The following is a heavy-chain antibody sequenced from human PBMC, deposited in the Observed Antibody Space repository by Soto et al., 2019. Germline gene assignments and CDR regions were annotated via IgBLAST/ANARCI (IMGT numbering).Heavy chain of an antibody. CDR1: GGSISSGGYS. Sequence: SETLSLTCAVSGGSISSGGYSWSWIRQPPWKGLEWIGYIYHSGSTYYNPSLKSRVTISVDRSKNQFSLKLSSVTAADTAVYYCARVDYGDDGNWFDPWGQGXLVTVYS. CDR3: ARVDYGDDGNWFDP. V-gene: IGHV4-30-2*01. D-gene: IGHD4-17*01. J-gene: IGHJ5*02. CDR2: IYHSGST.